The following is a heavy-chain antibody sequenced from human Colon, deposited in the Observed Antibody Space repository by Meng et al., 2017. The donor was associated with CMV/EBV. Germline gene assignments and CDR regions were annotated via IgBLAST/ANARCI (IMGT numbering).Heavy chain of an antibody. CDR1: GAFSGYY. J-gene: IGHJ4*02. CDR3: AHGSSIATTY. Sequence: QLQLQQWGAGLLKPSETLSLTCAVYGAFSGYYWSWIRQAPGKGLEWIGEINHSGSTSYNPSLKSRVTISVDMSKNQFSLKLSSVPAADTAVYYCAHGSSIATTYWGQGTLVTVSS. CDR2: INHSGST. V-gene: IGHV4-34*01. D-gene: IGHD5-24*01.